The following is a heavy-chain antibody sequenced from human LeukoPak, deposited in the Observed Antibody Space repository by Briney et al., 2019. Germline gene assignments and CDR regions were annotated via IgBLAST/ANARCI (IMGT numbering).Heavy chain of an antibody. CDR2: IYTGTT. V-gene: IGHV4-4*07. CDR1: GGSISTFF. CDR3: ARGTEMTSFTGYYSFDY. Sequence: SETLSLTCTVAGGSISTFFWTWVRQSAGKGLEWLGRIYTGTTYYNPSLESRATISVDTSNNRFSLKLTSLTAADTAVYYCARGTEMTSFTGYYSFDYWGRGSLVTVSS. D-gene: IGHD3-9*01. J-gene: IGHJ4*02.